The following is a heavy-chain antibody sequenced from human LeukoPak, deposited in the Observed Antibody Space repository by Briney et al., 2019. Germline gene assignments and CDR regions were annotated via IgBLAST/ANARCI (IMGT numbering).Heavy chain of an antibody. D-gene: IGHD3-10*01. CDR2: IYYSGNT. Sequence: PSETLSLTCTVSGGSISSGGYYWSWIRQHPGKGLEWIGYIYYSGNTYYNPSLKSRVTISVDTSKNQFSLNLSSVTAADTAVYYCARSKRNIRVVSDYWGQGTLVTVSP. CDR1: GGSISSGGYY. V-gene: IGHV4-31*03. J-gene: IGHJ4*02. CDR3: ARSKRNIRVVSDY.